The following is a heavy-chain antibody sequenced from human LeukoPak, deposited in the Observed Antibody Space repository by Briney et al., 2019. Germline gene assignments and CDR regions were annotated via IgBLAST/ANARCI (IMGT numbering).Heavy chain of an antibody. V-gene: IGHV4-59*05. CDR2: IYYSGST. Sequence: PSETLSLTCTVSGGSISPYYWSWIRQPPGKGLEWIGSIYYSGSTYYNPSLKSRVTISVDTSKNQFSLKLSFVTAADTAVYYCARPQVGSGWYSIDYWGQGTLVTVSS. J-gene: IGHJ4*02. CDR1: GGSISPYY. CDR3: ARPQVGSGWYSIDY. D-gene: IGHD6-19*01.